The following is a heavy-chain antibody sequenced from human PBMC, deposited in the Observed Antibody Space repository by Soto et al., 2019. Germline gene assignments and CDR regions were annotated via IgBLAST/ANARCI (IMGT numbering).Heavy chain of an antibody. Sequence: LRLSCVVSGFTFSNYGMSWVRQAPGKGLEWIGYIYHSGSTYYNPSLKSRVTISVDRSKNQFSLKLSSVTAADTAVYYCAREVSSSSHYYFDYWGQGTLVTVSS. CDR2: IYHSGST. CDR1: GFTFSNYG. D-gene: IGHD6-6*01. CDR3: AREVSSSSHYYFDY. J-gene: IGHJ4*02. V-gene: IGHV4-30-2*01.